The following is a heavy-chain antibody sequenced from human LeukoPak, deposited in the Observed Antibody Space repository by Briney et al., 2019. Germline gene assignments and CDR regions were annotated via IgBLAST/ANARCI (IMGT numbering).Heavy chain of an antibody. CDR2: ISAYNGNT. V-gene: IGHV1-18*01. CDR1: GYTFTSYG. D-gene: IGHD2-2*01. CDR3: ARAAAPNYFDY. J-gene: IGHJ4*02. Sequence: ASVKVSCKASGYTFTSYGISWVRQAPGQGLEWMGWISAYNGNTNYAQKLQGRVTMTTDTSTGTAYMELRSLRSDGTAVYYCARAAAPNYFDYWGQGTLVTVSS.